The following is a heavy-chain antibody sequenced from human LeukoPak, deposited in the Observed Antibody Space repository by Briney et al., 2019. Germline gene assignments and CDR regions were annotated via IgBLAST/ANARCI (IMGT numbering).Heavy chain of an antibody. D-gene: IGHD2-21*02. Sequence: GGSLRLSCAASGFTFSSYWMHWVRQAPGKGLVWVSRINSDGSSTSYADSVKGRFTISRDNAKNTLYLQMNSLRAENTAVYYCARVARHIVVVTAHLAFDIWGQGTMVTVSS. CDR2: INSDGSST. V-gene: IGHV3-74*01. CDR3: ARVARHIVVVTAHLAFDI. CDR1: GFTFSSYW. J-gene: IGHJ3*02.